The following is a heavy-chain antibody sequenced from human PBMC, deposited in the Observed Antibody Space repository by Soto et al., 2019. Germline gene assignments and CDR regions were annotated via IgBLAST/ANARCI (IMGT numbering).Heavy chain of an antibody. CDR2: INHSGSA. J-gene: IGHJ4*02. CDR1: GESFSGYI. CDR3: ARGLITGSHYSGGWYYFDS. D-gene: IGHD6-19*01. Sequence: SETLSLTCAVYGESFSGYIWTWIRQTPGKGLPWIGQINHSGSASYNPSLKSRVTISVHTSNSQFSLELSSVTAADTAVYYCARGLITGSHYSGGWYYFDSWGQGTQVTVSS. V-gene: IGHV4-34*01.